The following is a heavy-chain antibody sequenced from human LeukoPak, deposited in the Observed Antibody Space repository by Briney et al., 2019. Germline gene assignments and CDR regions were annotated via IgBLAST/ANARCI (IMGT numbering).Heavy chain of an antibody. CDR2: ISVYNGNT. CDR1: GYTFTNYG. V-gene: IGHV1-18*01. J-gene: IGHJ5*02. CDR3: ATGHIAAAGRGWFDP. Sequence: AASVKVSCKASGYTFTNYGISWVRQAPGQGLEWMGWISVYNGNTNYAQKLQGRVTMTEDTSTDTAYMELSSLRSEDTAVYYCATGHIAAAGRGWFDPWGQGTLVTVSS. D-gene: IGHD6-13*01.